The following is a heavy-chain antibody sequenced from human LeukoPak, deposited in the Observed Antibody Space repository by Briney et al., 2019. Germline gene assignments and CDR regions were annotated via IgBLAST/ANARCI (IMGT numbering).Heavy chain of an antibody. J-gene: IGHJ4*02. CDR3: ARAGYSNRWDGVDY. CDR2: IYPGDSDT. V-gene: IGHV5-51*01. Sequence: GESLKISCKGSGYTFTNYWFGWVRQMPGKGLEFMGIIYPGDSDTRYSPSFQGQVTISVDKSINTAYLQWSSLKASDSAMYYCARAGYSNRWDGVDYWGQGTLVTVSS. CDR1: GYTFTNYW. D-gene: IGHD2/OR15-2a*01.